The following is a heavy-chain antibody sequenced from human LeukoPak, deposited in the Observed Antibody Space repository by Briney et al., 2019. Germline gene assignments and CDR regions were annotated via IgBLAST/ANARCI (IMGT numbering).Heavy chain of an antibody. J-gene: IGHJ4*02. Sequence: ASVKVSCKASGGTFSSYAISWVRQAPGQGLEWMGGIIPIFGTANYAQKFQGRVTITADESTSTAYMEPSSLRSEDTAVYYCATYVWGSYRYLYWGQGTLVTVSS. V-gene: IGHV1-69*13. CDR2: IIPIFGTA. D-gene: IGHD3-16*02. CDR1: GGTFSSYA. CDR3: ATYVWGSYRYLY.